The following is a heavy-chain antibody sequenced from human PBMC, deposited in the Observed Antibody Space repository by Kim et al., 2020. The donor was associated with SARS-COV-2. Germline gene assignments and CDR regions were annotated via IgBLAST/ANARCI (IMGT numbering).Heavy chain of an antibody. CDR3: ARGRGYSGYDYDY. J-gene: IGHJ4*02. CDR2: INHSGST. D-gene: IGHD5-12*01. V-gene: IGHV4-34*01. CDR1: GGSFSGYY. Sequence: SETLSLTCAVYGGSFSGYYWSWIRQPPGKGLEWIGEINHSGSTNYNPSLKSRVTISVDTSKNQFSLKLSSVTAADTAVYYCARGRGYSGYDYDYWGQGTLVTVSS.